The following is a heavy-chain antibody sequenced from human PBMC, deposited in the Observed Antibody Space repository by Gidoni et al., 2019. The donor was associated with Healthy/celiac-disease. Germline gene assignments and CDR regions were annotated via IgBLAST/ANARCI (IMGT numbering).Heavy chain of an antibody. J-gene: IGHJ3*02. Sequence: QVQLQESGPGLVKPSQTLSLTCTVSGGSISSGDYYWSWIRQPPGKGLEWIGYIYYSGSTYYNPSLKSRVTISVDTSKNQFSLKLSSVTAADTAVYYCARDVLPMVRGVIHAFDIWGQGTMVTVSS. CDR2: IYYSGST. V-gene: IGHV4-30-4*01. D-gene: IGHD3-10*01. CDR3: ARDVLPMVRGVIHAFDI. CDR1: GGSISSGDYY.